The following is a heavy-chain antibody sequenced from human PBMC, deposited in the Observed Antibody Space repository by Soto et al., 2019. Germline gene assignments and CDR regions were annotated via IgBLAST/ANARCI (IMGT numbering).Heavy chain of an antibody. Sequence: SQTLSLTCGISGDSVSSNSAAWNWIRQSPSRGLEWLGGTYYRSKWYNDYAVSVKGRITLNPDTSKNQFSLQLNSVTPEDTAVYYCARIQGYSYGSSYFDYWGQGTLVTVSS. CDR2: TYYRSKWYN. D-gene: IGHD5-18*01. V-gene: IGHV6-1*01. J-gene: IGHJ4*02. CDR1: GDSVSSNSAA. CDR3: ARIQGYSYGSSYFDY.